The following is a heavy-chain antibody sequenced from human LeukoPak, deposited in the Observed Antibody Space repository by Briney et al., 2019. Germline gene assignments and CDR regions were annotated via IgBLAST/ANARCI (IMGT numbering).Heavy chain of an antibody. Sequence: QSGGSLRLSCEASGVTFSSYVMSWVRQAPGKGPEWVSGISGSGGGTYYADSVKGRFAISRDNSKNTLYLQMNSLRAEDTAVYYCTTVETVTLYYYYYGMDVWGQGTTVTVSS. V-gene: IGHV3-23*01. J-gene: IGHJ6*02. CDR3: TTVETVTLYYYYYGMDV. CDR2: ISGSGGGT. D-gene: IGHD4-11*01. CDR1: GVTFSSYV.